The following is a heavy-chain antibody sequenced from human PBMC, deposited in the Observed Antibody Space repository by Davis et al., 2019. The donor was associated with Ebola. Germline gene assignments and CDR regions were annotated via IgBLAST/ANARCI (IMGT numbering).Heavy chain of an antibody. CDR2: ISAYNGNT. J-gene: IGHJ6*03. Sequence: ASVKVSCKASGYTFTCYGISWVRQAPGQGLEWMGWISAYNGNTNYAQKLQGRVTMTTDTSTSTAYMELRSLRSDDTAVYYCARGVVPAVIGYYYMDVWGKGTTVTVSS. V-gene: IGHV1-18*01. CDR1: GYTFTCYG. CDR3: ARGVVPAVIGYYYMDV. D-gene: IGHD2-2*01.